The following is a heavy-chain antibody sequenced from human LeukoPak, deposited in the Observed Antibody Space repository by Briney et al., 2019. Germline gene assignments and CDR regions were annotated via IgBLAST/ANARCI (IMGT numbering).Heavy chain of an antibody. CDR3: ARRSSDYYFDY. CDR1: GFPLTNYW. J-gene: IGHJ4*02. CDR2: IYPGDSDT. V-gene: IGHV5-51*01. D-gene: IGHD3-22*01. Sequence: GESLQISCQDSGFPLTNYWIGWVRQMPGKGLEWMGIIYPGDSDTRYSPSFQGQVTISADKSISTAYLQWSSLKASDTAMYYCARRSSDYYFDYWGQGTLVTVSS.